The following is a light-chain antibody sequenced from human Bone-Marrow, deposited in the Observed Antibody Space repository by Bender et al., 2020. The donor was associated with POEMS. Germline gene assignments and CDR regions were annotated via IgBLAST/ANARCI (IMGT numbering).Light chain of an antibody. CDR1: NIGSKS. J-gene: IGLJ1*01. CDR3: QAWDSNAAV. CDR2: DDS. Sequence: SYVLTQPPSVSVAPGQTARITCGGNNIGSKSVHWFQQKPGQAPVLVVHDDSDRPSGIPERFSGSNSGNTATLTISATQAVDEADYYCQAWDSNAAVFGTGTKVTVL. V-gene: IGLV3-21*02.